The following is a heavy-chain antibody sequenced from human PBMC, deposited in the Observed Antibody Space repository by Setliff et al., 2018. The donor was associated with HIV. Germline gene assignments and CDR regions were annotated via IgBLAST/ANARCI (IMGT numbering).Heavy chain of an antibody. D-gene: IGHD3-3*01. CDR2: IIPIVGIP. Sequence: GASVKVSCKASGGAFSSYGFNWVRQAPGQGLEWMGGIIPIVGIPNYAQKFQGRVSITADKSAITAYMELSSLRSEDTAVYYCARGVQSPPHYSYYYMDVWGEGTMVTVSS. V-gene: IGHV1-69*10. CDR3: ARGVQSPPHYSYYYMDV. CDR1: GGAFSSYG. J-gene: IGHJ6*03.